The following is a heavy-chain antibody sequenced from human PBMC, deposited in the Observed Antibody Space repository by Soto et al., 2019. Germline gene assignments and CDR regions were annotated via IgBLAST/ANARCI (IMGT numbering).Heavy chain of an antibody. J-gene: IGHJ2*01. D-gene: IGHD1-26*01. CDR2: ISLSSANI. V-gene: IGHV3-48*01. CDR1: GFSLYNYA. CDR3: VREPALEIEWARYVDL. Sequence: EVQLVESGGGLVQPGGSLRLSCAASGFSLYNYAMDWVRQAPGQGLEWVSYISLSSANIHYAASGRGRFTVSRGNAKNTQCLQMNPLRAEDPAVYCCVREPALEIEWARYVDLWGRGTLVTVSS.